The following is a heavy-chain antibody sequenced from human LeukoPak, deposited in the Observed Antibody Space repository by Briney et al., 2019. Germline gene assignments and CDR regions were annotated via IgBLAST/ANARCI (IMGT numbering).Heavy chain of an antibody. J-gene: IGHJ4*02. CDR2: IYYSGST. CDR1: GGSISGYS. D-gene: IGHD3-16*02. Sequence: SESLSLTCTVSGGSISGYSWNWIRQPPGKGLEWSGYIYYSGSTNYNPSLKSRVTISVDTSKNQFSLKLSSVAAADTAVYYCARRPKITFGGVIAFDYWGQGVLVTVSS. CDR3: ARRPKITFGGVIAFDY. V-gene: IGHV4-59*08.